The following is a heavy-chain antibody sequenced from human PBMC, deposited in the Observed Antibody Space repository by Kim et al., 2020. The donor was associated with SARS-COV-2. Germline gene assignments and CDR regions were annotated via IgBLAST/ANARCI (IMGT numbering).Heavy chain of an antibody. D-gene: IGHD3-22*01. CDR3: TNHNGLSRGYDSSRFDY. CDR1: GFTFSSHG. CDR2: ISYDGSNK. Sequence: GGSLRLSCAASGFTFSSHGMHWVRQAPGKGLEWVAVISYDGSNKYYADSVRGRFTTSRDNSKNTLYLQIDSLRPEDTAVYYCTNHNGLSRGYDSSRFDYWGQGTLVTVSS. J-gene: IGHJ4*02. V-gene: IGHV3-30*18.